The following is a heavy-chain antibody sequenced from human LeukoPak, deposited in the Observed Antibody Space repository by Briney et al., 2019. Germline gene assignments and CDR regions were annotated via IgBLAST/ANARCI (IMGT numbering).Heavy chain of an antibody. V-gene: IGHV3-11*06. J-gene: IGHJ4*02. CDR2: ISSGGSYT. D-gene: IGHD4-17*01. Sequence: GGSLRLSCAVSGFTFSDYSMSWIRQAPGKGQEWVSYISSGGSYTNYADPVKGRFTISRDNAKNSLYLQMNSLRAEDTAVYYCAIDPGYISGGHGDHGWSFDYWGQGTLVTVSS. CDR3: AIDPGYISGGHGDHGWSFDY. CDR1: GFTFSDYS.